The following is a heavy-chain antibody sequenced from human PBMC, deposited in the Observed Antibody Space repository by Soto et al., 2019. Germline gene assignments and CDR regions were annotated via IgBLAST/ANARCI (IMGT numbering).Heavy chain of an antibody. D-gene: IGHD1-26*01. CDR2: ISGSGGST. J-gene: IGHJ3*02. Sequence: GGSLRLSCAASGFTFSSYAMSWVRQAPGKGLEWVSAISGSGGSTYYADSVKGRFTISRDNSKNTLYLQMNSLRAEDTAVYYCAKDPLNYYLPGASAFDIWGQGTMVTVSS. CDR3: AKDPLNYYLPGASAFDI. V-gene: IGHV3-23*01. CDR1: GFTFSSYA.